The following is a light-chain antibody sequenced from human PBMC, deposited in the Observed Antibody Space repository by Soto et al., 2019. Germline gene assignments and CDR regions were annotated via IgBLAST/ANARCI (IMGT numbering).Light chain of an antibody. Sequence: QSVLTQPASVSGSPGQSITISCTGTSSDVGGYDFVSWYRQYPGQAPKILIYVVTHRPSGVPDRFSGSKSGNTASLTISGLQADDEADYYCSSYTITSSPVFGPGTKVTVL. CDR2: VVT. J-gene: IGLJ1*01. V-gene: IGLV2-14*01. CDR1: SSDVGGYDF. CDR3: SSYTITSSPV.